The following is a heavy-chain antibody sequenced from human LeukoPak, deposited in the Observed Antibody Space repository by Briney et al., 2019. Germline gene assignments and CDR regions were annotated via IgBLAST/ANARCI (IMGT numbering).Heavy chain of an antibody. CDR1: GFTVSSNY. Sequence: GGSLRLSCAASGFTVSSNYMSWVRQAPGKGLEWVSSITASSTAIYSADSVKGRFTISRDNAKNFLYLQMNSLRAEDTAVYYCARTYYDILTGYNPYFDYWGQGILVTVSS. V-gene: IGHV3-21*01. CDR2: ITASSTAI. CDR3: ARTYYDILTGYNPYFDY. J-gene: IGHJ4*02. D-gene: IGHD3-9*01.